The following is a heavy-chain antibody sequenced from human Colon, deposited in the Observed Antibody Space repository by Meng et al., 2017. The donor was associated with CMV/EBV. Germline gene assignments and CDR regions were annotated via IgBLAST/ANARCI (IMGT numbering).Heavy chain of an antibody. CDR2: IFWDGDK. CDR1: VFSLSTNGVA. D-gene: IGHD4-23*01. Sequence: QITLKGPGPTLAKPTQTLTLTCTFSVFSLSTNGVAVGWIRQPPGQALEWLALIFWDGDKRYKTSLENRLTITKDTSKNQVVLTVTNMDPVDTATYYCAHLSYDGRSDHFDYWGQGTLVTVSS. J-gene: IGHJ4*02. V-gene: IGHV2-5*02. CDR3: AHLSYDGRSDHFDY.